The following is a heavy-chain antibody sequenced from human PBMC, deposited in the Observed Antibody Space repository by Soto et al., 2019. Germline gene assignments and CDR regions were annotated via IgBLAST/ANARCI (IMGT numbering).Heavy chain of an antibody. Sequence: GGFLRLSCAASGFTFSNAWMNWVRQAPGKGLQWVGRIKSKVDGGTTDYLAPVRGRFTISRDDSKNTVYLQMSSLNSDDTAIYYCSTGGYFFDYWGQGALVTVSS. CDR3: STGGYFFDY. V-gene: IGHV3-15*07. CDR1: GFTFSNAW. D-gene: IGHD3-22*01. J-gene: IGHJ4*02. CDR2: IKSKVDGGTT.